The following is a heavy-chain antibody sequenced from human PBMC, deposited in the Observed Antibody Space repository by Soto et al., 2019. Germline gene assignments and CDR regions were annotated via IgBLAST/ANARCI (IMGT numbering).Heavy chain of an antibody. CDR2: ISTYNGNT. Sequence: QVQLVQSGAEVKKPGASVKVSCKASGYTFTTYDISWVRQAPGQGLEWMGRISTYNGNTNYPQSLQGRLTMTTDTSTTTAYMELRSLTSYATAVYYCARDPYHVLMVTAPNLYGMDVWGQGTTVTVSS. V-gene: IGHV1-18*01. J-gene: IGHJ6*02. CDR3: ARDPYHVLMVTAPNLYGMDV. D-gene: IGHD2-8*01. CDR1: GYTFTTYD.